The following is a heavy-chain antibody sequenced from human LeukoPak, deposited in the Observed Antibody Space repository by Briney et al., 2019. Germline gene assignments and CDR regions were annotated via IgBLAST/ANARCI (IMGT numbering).Heavy chain of an antibody. CDR1: GYTFTSYG. D-gene: IGHD3-3*01. Sequence: ASVKVSCKASGYTFTSYGISWVRQAPGQGLEWMGWISAYNGNTNYAQKLQGRATMTTDTSTSTAYMELRSLRSDDTAVYYCARDFQSAIHYYYGMDVWGQGTTVTVSS. V-gene: IGHV1-18*01. J-gene: IGHJ6*02. CDR2: ISAYNGNT. CDR3: ARDFQSAIHYYYGMDV.